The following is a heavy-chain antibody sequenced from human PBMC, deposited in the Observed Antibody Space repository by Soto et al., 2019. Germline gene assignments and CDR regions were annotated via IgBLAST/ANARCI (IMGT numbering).Heavy chain of an antibody. CDR1: GYTFTSYY. V-gene: IGHV1-46*01. J-gene: IGHJ4*02. D-gene: IGHD1-26*01. Sequence: ALVKVSCKASGYTFTSYYMHWVRQAPGQGLEWMGIINPSGGSTSYAQKFQGRVTMTRDTSTSTVYMELSSLRSEDTAVYYCARDQAYSGSPQGPDYWGQGTLVIVSS. CDR3: ARDQAYSGSPQGPDY. CDR2: INPSGGST.